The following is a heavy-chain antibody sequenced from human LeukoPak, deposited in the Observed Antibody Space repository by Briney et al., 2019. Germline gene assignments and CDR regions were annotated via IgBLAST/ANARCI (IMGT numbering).Heavy chain of an antibody. J-gene: IGHJ4*02. CDR3: AKEYSGSYDY. D-gene: IGHD1-26*01. CDR2: ISYDGSNK. CDR1: GFTFSSYG. Sequence: GGSLRLSCAASGFTFSSYGMHWVRQASGKGLEWVAVISYDGSNKYYADSVKGRFTISRDNSKNTLYLQMNSLRAEDTAVYYCAKEYSGSYDYWGQGTLVTVSS. V-gene: IGHV3-30*18.